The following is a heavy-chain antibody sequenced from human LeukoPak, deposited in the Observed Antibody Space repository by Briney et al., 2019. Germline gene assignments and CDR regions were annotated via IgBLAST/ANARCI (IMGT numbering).Heavy chain of an antibody. CDR1: GFTFSNYA. J-gene: IGHJ4*02. CDR2: INGRGGST. D-gene: IGHD2-2*01. Sequence: GGSLRLSCAASGFTFSNYAMSWVRQAPGKALEWVSGINGRGGSTVYADSVKGRFTISRDNSKNTLYLQMNSMRAEDTAVYYCAKDREGCSSTSCYGLSDYWGQGTLVTVSS. CDR3: AKDREGCSSTSCYGLSDY. V-gene: IGHV3-23*01.